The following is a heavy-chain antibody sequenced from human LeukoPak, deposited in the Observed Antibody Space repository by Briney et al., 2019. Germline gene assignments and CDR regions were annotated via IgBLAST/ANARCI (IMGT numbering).Heavy chain of an antibody. Sequence: PGGSLRLSCAASGFTFSNFEMSWVRQAPGKGLEWVSGISSSGGSTNYADSVKGRFTISRDNSKNTLYLQMNSLRAEDTAVYYCAREFDPRYGMDVWGQGTTVTVSS. CDR3: AREFDPRYGMDV. CDR1: GFTFSNFE. V-gene: IGHV3-23*01. J-gene: IGHJ6*02. D-gene: IGHD3-9*01. CDR2: ISSSGGST.